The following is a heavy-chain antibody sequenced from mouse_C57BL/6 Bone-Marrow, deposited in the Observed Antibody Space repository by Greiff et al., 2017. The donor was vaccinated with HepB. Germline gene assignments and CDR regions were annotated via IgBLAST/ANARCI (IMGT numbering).Heavy chain of an antibody. V-gene: IGHV5-15*04. J-gene: IGHJ1*03. Sequence: EVQVVESGGGLVQPGGSLKLSCAASGFTFSDYGMAWVRQAPRKGPEWVAFISNLAYSIYYADTVTGRFTISRENAKNTLYLEMSSLRSEDTAMYYCARRGDYYGSSYRNWYFDVWGTGTTVTVSS. CDR2: ISNLAYSI. D-gene: IGHD1-1*01. CDR3: ARRGDYYGSSYRNWYFDV. CDR1: GFTFSDYG.